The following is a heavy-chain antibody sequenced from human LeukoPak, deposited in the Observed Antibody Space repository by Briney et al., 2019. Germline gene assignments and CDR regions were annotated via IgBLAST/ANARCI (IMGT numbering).Heavy chain of an antibody. D-gene: IGHD2-2*01. Sequence: ASVKVSFKASGYTFNKYGISWVRQAPGQGLEWMGWISCYNGDTRYAQEFQGRVTMTTDTSTSTVHMELRSLRSDDTAVYYCARDPSNTSGYYVYHDYWGQGALVTVSS. J-gene: IGHJ4*02. V-gene: IGHV1-18*01. CDR2: ISCYNGDT. CDR1: GYTFNKYG. CDR3: ARDPSNTSGYYVYHDY.